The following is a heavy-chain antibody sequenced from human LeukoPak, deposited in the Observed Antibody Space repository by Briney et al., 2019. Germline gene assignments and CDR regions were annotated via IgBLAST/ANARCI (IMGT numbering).Heavy chain of an antibody. V-gene: IGHV5-51*01. D-gene: IGHD3-9*01. CDR3: ARRNFDWSYFDY. CDR1: GYSFNIYW. J-gene: IGHJ4*02. Sequence: GESLKISCKDSGYSFNIYWIGWVRQKPGKGLEWMGIIYPGDSDTRYSPSFQGQVTISADKSISTAYLQWSSLKASDTAIYYCARRNFDWSYFDYWGQGTLVTVPS. CDR2: IYPGDSDT.